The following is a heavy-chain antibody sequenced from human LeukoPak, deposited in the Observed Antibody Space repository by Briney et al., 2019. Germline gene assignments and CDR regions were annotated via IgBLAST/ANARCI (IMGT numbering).Heavy chain of an antibody. CDR2: IAYDGNNT. CDR1: GFIFSDYG. D-gene: IGHD1-1*01. CDR3: AKTGMLRRVGYLDV. Sequence: GGSLRLSCVASGFIFSDYGIQWVRQAPGKGLEWVAVIAYDGNNTYYGDSVRGRFTISRDNSKKMVYLEMNSLRVEDTAVYYCAKTGMLRRVGYLDVWGKGTAVTISS. J-gene: IGHJ6*04. V-gene: IGHV3-30*18.